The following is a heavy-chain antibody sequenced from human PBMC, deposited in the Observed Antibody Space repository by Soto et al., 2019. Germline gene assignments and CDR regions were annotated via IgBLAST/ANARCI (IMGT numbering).Heavy chain of an antibody. Sequence: ASVKVSCKESGYTFTSYYMHWVRQAPGQGLEWMGILNPSGGSTSSAQKFQGRVTMTRDTSTSTVYMELSSVRSADTAVYSCASDRQYYYDGSGSCPGAFDSGGQGKMVTVS. J-gene: IGHJ3*02. CDR1: GYTFTSYY. D-gene: IGHD3-22*01. CDR2: LNPSGGST. CDR3: ASDRQYYYDGSGSCPGAFDS. V-gene: IGHV1-46*01.